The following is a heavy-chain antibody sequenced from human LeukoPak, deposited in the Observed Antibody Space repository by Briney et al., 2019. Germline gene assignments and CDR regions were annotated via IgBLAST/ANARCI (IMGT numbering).Heavy chain of an antibody. V-gene: IGHV3-23*01. Sequence: PGGSLRLSCAASGFTFSSYAMSWVRQAPGKGLEWASAISGSGGSTYYADSVKGRFTISRDNSKNTLYLQMNSLRAEDTAVYYCARVLVAHFDYWGQGTLVTVSS. D-gene: IGHD5-12*01. CDR2: ISGSGGST. CDR1: GFTFSSYA. CDR3: ARVLVAHFDY. J-gene: IGHJ4*02.